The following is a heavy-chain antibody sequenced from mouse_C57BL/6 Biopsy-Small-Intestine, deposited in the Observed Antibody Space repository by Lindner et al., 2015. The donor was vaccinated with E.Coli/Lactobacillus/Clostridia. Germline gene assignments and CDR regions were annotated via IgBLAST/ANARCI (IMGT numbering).Heavy chain of an antibody. Sequence: VQLQESGAELVRPGTSVKVSCKASGYAFTNYLIEWVKQRPGQGLEWIGVINPGSGGTNYNEKFKGKATLTADKSSSTAYMQLSSLTSEDSAVYFCAREDYDQALDYWGQGTTLTVSS. CDR1: GYAFTNYL. J-gene: IGHJ2*01. V-gene: IGHV1-54*01. CDR3: AREDYDQALDY. D-gene: IGHD2-4*01. CDR2: INPGSGGT.